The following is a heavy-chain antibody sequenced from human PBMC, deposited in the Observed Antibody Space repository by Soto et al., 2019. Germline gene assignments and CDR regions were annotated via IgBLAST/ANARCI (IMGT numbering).Heavy chain of an antibody. CDR2: IKQDGSEK. J-gene: IGHJ6*02. CDR1: GFTFISYW. V-gene: IGHV3-7*01. D-gene: IGHD1-26*01. Sequence: PGGSLRLSCAASGFTFISYWMSWVRQAPGKGLEWVANIKQDGSEKYYVDSVKGRFTISRDNAKNSLYLQMNSLRAEDTAVYYCARGPWGSYYYYYYGMDVWGQGTTVTVS. CDR3: ARGPWGSYYYYYYGMDV.